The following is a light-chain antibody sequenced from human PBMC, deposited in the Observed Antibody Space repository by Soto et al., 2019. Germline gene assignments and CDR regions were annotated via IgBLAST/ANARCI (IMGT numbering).Light chain of an antibody. CDR3: QQYNSYSAT. J-gene: IGKJ1*01. V-gene: IGKV1-5*03. Sequence: MTQSPATLSASVGDRVTITCRASQSISSWLAWYQQKPGKAPKLLIYKASSLESGVPSRFSGSGSGTEFTLTISSLQPDDFATYYCQQYNSYSATFGQGTKVEIK. CDR1: QSISSW. CDR2: KAS.